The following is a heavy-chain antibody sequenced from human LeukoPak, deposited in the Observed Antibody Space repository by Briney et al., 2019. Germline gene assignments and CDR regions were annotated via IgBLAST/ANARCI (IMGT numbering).Heavy chain of an antibody. CDR1: GGSFSGYY. J-gene: IGHJ5*02. Sequence: TPSETLSLTCAVYGGSFSGYYWSWIRQPPVKGLEWIGEINHSGSTNYNPSLKSRVTISVDTSKNQFSLKLSSVTAADTAVYYCTRGFSPYCRGGSFFDPWGQGTLVTVSS. V-gene: IGHV4-34*01. CDR2: INHSGST. CDR3: TRGFSPYCRGGSFFDP. D-gene: IGHD2-15*01.